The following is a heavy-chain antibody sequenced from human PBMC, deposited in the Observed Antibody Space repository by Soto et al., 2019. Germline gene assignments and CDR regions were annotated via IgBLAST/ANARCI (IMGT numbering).Heavy chain of an antibody. CDR3: ARINRSAWKRFDH. V-gene: IGHV4-4*02. J-gene: IGHJ4*02. CDR2: ISHSGST. D-gene: IGHD1-1*01. Sequence: TSEALSLTCSFSCGSISSSNWCSCFRPPPGKGLEWIGGISHSGSTNYNPSLKSRVTISVDKSKNQFSLKLNSVTAADTAVYFCARINRSAWKRFDHWGQGILVTVSS. CDR1: CGSISSSNW.